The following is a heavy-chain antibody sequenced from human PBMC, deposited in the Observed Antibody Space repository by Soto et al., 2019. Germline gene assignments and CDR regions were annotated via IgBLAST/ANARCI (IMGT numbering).Heavy chain of an antibody. J-gene: IGHJ4*02. CDR1: VDSISTYY. CDR2: IYSTGIT. Sequence: PSETLSLTCTFSVDSISTYYWSWIRRPAGKGLQWLGRIYSTGITNYNPSLKSRVTISLDMSKNQLSLELSSVTAADTAVYYCARGREYSSSGDFDYWGQG. V-gene: IGHV4-4*07. CDR3: ARGREYSSSGDFDY. D-gene: IGHD6-6*01.